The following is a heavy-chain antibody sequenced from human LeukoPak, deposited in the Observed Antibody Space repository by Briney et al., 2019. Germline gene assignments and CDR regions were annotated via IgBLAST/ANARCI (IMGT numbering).Heavy chain of an antibody. J-gene: IGHJ5*02. V-gene: IGHV1-2*02. D-gene: IGHD3-10*01. Sequence: GASVKVSCKASGYTFTGYYMHWVRQAPGQGLEWMGWINPNSGGTNYAQKFQGRVTMTRDMSISTAYMELSRLRSDDTAVYYCARDPRRGTAYYYGSGSYYPWFDPWGQGTLVTVSS. CDR3: ARDPRRGTAYYYGSGSYYPWFDP. CDR2: INPNSGGT. CDR1: GYTFTGYY.